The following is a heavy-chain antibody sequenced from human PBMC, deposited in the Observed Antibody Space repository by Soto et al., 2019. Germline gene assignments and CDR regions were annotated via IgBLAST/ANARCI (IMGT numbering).Heavy chain of an antibody. CDR1: GGFRRESY. CDR2: INHVGGT. V-gene: IGHV4-34*01. Sequence: PSWTLSLSCAVYGGFRRESYWTWSRQPPGKGLEWIGEINHVGGTNYNPSLKSRVTMSVDTSQNQFSLRLISVTAADTAMYFCVRIRYQLPSSVLWLDPWGQGTPVTVSS. J-gene: IGHJ5*02. CDR3: VRIRYQLPSSVLWLDP. D-gene: IGHD3-16*01.